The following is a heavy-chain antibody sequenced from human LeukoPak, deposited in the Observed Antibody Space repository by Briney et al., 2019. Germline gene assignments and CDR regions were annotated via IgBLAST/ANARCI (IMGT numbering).Heavy chain of an antibody. Sequence: GGSLSLSCAASGFTFSSYWMSWVRQAPGKGLEWVANIKQDGSEKYYVDSVKGRFTISRDNAKNSLYLQMNSLRAEDTAVYYCASDDSSGYYSPSGYGMDVWGQGTTVTVSS. D-gene: IGHD3-22*01. CDR1: GFTFSSYW. V-gene: IGHV3-7*01. CDR3: ASDDSSGYYSPSGYGMDV. CDR2: IKQDGSEK. J-gene: IGHJ6*02.